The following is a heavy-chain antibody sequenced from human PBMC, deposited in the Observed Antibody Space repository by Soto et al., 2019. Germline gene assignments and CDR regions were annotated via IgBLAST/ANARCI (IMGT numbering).Heavy chain of an antibody. CDR2: IWYDGSNK. D-gene: IGHD6-6*01. V-gene: IGHV3-33*01. CDR1: GFTFSSYG. Sequence: LRLSCAASGFTFSSYGMHWVRQAPGKGLEWVAVIWYDGSNKYYADSVKGRFTISRDNSKNTLYLKMNSLRAEDTAVYYCAREGDKYSSSPLGYWGQGTLVTVSS. J-gene: IGHJ4*02. CDR3: AREGDKYSSSPLGY.